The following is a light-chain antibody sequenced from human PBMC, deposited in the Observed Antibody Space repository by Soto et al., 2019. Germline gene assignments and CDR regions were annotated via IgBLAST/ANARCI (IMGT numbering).Light chain of an antibody. CDR3: SSYTSSTLV. CDR1: SSDVGAYNY. J-gene: IGLJ2*01. V-gene: IGLV2-14*03. CDR2: DVS. Sequence: QSALTQPASVSGSPGQSITISCTGTSSDVGAYNYVSWYQQHPGTAPKLMIYDVSNRPSGISNRFSGSKSGNTASLTISGLQAEDEADYYCSSYTSSTLVFGGGTKLTFL.